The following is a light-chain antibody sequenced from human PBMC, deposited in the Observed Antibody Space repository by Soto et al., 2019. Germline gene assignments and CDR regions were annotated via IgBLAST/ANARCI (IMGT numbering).Light chain of an antibody. CDR3: QQYDNVHLT. J-gene: IGKJ4*01. V-gene: IGKV1-33*01. Sequence: DVQMTQSPSSRSAAVGDRVTITCQASHDMSDYLNGYQHKPGEAPKLLLYDASKLEAGVPSRFSGRGSGTDFTFSISSLKHEDMATYYCQQYDNVHLTFGGGTKVEIK. CDR2: DAS. CDR1: HDMSDY.